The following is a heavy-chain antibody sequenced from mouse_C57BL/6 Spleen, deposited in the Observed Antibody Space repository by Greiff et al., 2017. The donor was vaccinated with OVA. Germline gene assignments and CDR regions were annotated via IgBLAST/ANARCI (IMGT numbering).Heavy chain of an antibody. V-gene: IGHV1-55*01. CDR3: ARSGSNYDY. D-gene: IGHD2-5*01. CDR1: GYTFTSYW. Sequence: QVQLQQPGAELVKPGASVKMSCKASGYTFTSYWITWVKQRPGQGLEWIGEIYPGSGSTNYNEKFKSKATLTVDTSSSTAYMQLSSLTSEDSAVYYCARSGSNYDYWGQVTTLTVAS. J-gene: IGHJ2*01. CDR2: IYPGSGST.